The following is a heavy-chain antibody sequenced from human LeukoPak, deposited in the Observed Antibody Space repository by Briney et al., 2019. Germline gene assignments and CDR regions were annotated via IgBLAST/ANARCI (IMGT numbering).Heavy chain of an antibody. CDR2: ISYDGSNK. Sequence: PAGGSLRLSCAASGFTFSSYGMNWVRQAPGKGLEWVAAISYDGSNKYYADFMEGRFTISRDNSKNTLYLQMNSLRAEDRAGYYCAKDKGYRYLDWLLDYWGERTLVTVSS. J-gene: IGHJ4*02. CDR3: AKDKGYRYLDWLLDY. V-gene: IGHV3-30*18. CDR1: GFTFSSYG. D-gene: IGHD3-9*01.